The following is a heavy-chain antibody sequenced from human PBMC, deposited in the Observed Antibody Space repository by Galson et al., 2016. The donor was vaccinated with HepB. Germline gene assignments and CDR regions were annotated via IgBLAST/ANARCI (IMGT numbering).Heavy chain of an antibody. CDR1: GLIVSSNY. V-gene: IGHV3-53*01. Sequence: SLRLSCAASGLIVSSNYISWFRQAPGRGLEWVSVIYFGGDSVHADSVTGRFTISTDNSQNTLYLHMNSLTVEDTGVYYCARGMTGYSSFDYWGQGALVTASS. CDR2: IYFGGDS. D-gene: IGHD5-18*01. CDR3: ARGMTGYSSFDY. J-gene: IGHJ4*02.